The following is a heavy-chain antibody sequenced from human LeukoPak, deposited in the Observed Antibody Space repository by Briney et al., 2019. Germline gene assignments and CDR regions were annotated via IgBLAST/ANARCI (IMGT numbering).Heavy chain of an antibody. CDR3: ARDKYYYDSSGTAFDI. CDR1: GSTFTSYG. V-gene: IGHV1-18*01. D-gene: IGHD3-22*01. Sequence: ASVKVSCKASGSTFTSYGISWVRQAPGQGLEWMGWISAYNGNTNYAQKLQGRVTMTTDTSTSTAYMELRSLRSDDTAVYYCARDKYYYDSSGTAFDIWGQGTMVTVSS. J-gene: IGHJ3*02. CDR2: ISAYNGNT.